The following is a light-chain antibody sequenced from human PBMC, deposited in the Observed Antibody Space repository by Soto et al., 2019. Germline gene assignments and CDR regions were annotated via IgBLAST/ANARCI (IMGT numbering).Light chain of an antibody. CDR1: SSDIGAYNY. CDR3: CTDAGTDKV. V-gene: IGLV2-11*01. J-gene: IGLJ1*01. CDR2: HVS. Sequence: QSALTQPRSVSGSPGQSVTISCTGTSSDIGAYNYVSWYQQHPDTAPKLMIYHVSKRPSGVPDRFSGSKSGNAASLTISGLQAEDEAYYDCCTDAGTDKVFGAGTKLTVL.